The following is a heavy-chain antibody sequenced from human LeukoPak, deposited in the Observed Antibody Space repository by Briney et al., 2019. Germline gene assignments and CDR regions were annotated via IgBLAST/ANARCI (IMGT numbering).Heavy chain of an antibody. CDR1: GYTFTSYG. D-gene: IGHD4-17*01. CDR2: IGAYNGNA. V-gene: IGHV1-18*01. J-gene: IGHJ4*02. Sequence: ASVKVSCKASGYTFTSYGISWVRQAPGQGLEWMGWIGAYNGNANYTQKLQGRVTMTTDTSASTAYMELRSLRSDDTAVYYCSRSSEPDYGDSYYFDYWGQGTLVTVSS. CDR3: SRSSEPDYGDSYYFDY.